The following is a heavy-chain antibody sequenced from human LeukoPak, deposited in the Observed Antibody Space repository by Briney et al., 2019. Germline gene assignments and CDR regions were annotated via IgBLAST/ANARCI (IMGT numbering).Heavy chain of an antibody. CDR2: IYPGDSDT. CDR3: PRLNGVTNFGVVSNWFDS. V-gene: IGHV5-51*01. Sequence: GESLKISCKGSGYSFTSYWIGWVRQMPGKGLEWMGIIYPGDSDTIYSPSVQGQVTISVDKSIDTAYLKWSSLKASDSGLYFCPRLNGVTNFGVVSNWFDSWGQGTLVVVSS. J-gene: IGHJ5*01. D-gene: IGHD3-3*01. CDR1: GYSFTSYW.